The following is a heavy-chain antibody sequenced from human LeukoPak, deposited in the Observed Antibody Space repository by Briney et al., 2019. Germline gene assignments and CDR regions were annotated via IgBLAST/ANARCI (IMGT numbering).Heavy chain of an antibody. CDR2: IYYSGST. CDR3: ARATVTTLVFDY. CDR1: GVSISSGAYY. J-gene: IGHJ4*02. D-gene: IGHD4-17*01. V-gene: IGHV4-31*03. Sequence: SQTLSLTCTVSGVSISSGAYYWSWIRQHPGKGLEWIGYIYYSGSTYYNPSLKCRVTISVDTSKNQFSLKLSSVTAADTAVYYCARATVTTLVFDYWGQGTLVTVSS.